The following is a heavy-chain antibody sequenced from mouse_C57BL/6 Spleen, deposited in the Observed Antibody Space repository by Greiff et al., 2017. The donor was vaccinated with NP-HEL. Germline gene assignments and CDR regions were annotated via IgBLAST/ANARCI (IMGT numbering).Heavy chain of an antibody. CDR3: ARHDEGDYAMDN. D-gene: IGHD2-3*01. Sequence: DVKLVESGGGLVKPGGSLKLSCAASGFTFSSYTMSWVRQTPEKRLEWVATISGGGGNTYYPDSVKGRFTISRDNAKNTLYLQMSSLRSEDTALYYCARHDEGDYAMDNWGQGTSVTVSS. V-gene: IGHV5-9*01. CDR1: GFTFSSYT. J-gene: IGHJ4*01. CDR2: ISGGGGNT.